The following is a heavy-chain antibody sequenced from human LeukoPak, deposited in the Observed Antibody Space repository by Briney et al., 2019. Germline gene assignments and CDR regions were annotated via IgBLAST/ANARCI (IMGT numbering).Heavy chain of an antibody. CDR2: ISAYNGNT. J-gene: IGHJ4*02. V-gene: IGHV1-18*01. CDR3: ARDHTMMYSSNHFDY. D-gene: IGHD6-13*01. Sequence: GASVKVSCKASGGTFSSYAISWVRQAPGQGLEWMGWISAYNGNTNYAQKLQGRVTMTTDTSTSTAYMELRSLRSDDTAVYYCARDHTMMYSSNHFDYWGQGTLVTVSS. CDR1: GGTFSSYA.